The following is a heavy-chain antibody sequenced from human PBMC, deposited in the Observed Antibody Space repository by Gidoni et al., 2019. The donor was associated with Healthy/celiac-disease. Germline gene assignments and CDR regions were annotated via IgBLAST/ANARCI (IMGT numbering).Heavy chain of an antibody. CDR3: ARDQATGGSGSYYVKYYYYYGMDV. V-gene: IGHV3-48*03. D-gene: IGHD3-10*01. CDR2: ISSSGSTI. J-gene: IGHJ6*02. Sequence: EVQLVESGGGLVQPGGSLRLSCAASGFTFSSYEMNWVRPAQGKGLEWVSYISSSGSTIYYADSVKGRFTISRDNAKNSLYLQMNSLRAEDTAVYYCARDQATGGSGSYYVKYYYYYGMDVWGQGTTVTVSS. CDR1: GFTFSSYE.